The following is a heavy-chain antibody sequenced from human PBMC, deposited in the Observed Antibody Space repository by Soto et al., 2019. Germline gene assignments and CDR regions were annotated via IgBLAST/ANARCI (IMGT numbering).Heavy chain of an antibody. CDR2: ISGNGGST. J-gene: IGHJ4*02. D-gene: IGHD3-10*01. Sequence: GGSLRLSCAASGFTFSNYPMHWVRQAPGKGLESVSAISGNGGSTYYANSVKGRFTISRDNSKNTLYLQMNSLRADDTALYHCAKLWFGKLSHFDCWGQGTLVTVSS. V-gene: IGHV3-64*01. CDR3: AKLWFGKLSHFDC. CDR1: GFTFSNYP.